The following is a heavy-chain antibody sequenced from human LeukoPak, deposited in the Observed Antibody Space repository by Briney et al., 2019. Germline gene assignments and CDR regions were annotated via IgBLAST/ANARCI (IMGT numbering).Heavy chain of an antibody. CDR2: INPSGGST. V-gene: IGHV1-46*01. Sequence: GASVKVSCKASGYTFTSYYMHWVRQAPGQGLEWMGIINPSGGSTSYARKFQGRVTMTRDTSTSTVYMELSSLRSEDTAVYYCARVGDSGYDYWYFDYWGQGTLVTVSS. CDR1: GYTFTSYY. D-gene: IGHD5-12*01. CDR3: ARVGDSGYDYWYFDY. J-gene: IGHJ4*02.